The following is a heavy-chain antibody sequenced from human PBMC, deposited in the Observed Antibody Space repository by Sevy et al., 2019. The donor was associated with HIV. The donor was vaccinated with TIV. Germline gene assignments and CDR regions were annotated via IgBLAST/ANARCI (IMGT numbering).Heavy chain of an antibody. CDR2: ILYDGSKK. J-gene: IGHJ6*02. CDR1: GFTFSSYG. D-gene: IGHD6-6*01. V-gene: IGHV3-33*01. Sequence: GGSLRLSCAASGFTFSSYGMHWVRQAPGKGLEWVAVILYDGSKKYYADSVKGRFTISRDNSKNTFYLQMSSLTSEDTAVYYCARGLAALPGYYYGMDVWGQGTAVTFSS. CDR3: ARGLAALPGYYYGMDV.